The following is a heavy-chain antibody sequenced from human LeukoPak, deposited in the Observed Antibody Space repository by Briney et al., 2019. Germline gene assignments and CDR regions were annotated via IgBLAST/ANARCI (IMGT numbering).Heavy chain of an antibody. J-gene: IGHJ4*02. CDR3: AREDIAAALPFDY. Sequence: ASVKVSCKASEYTFTGYYIHWVRQAPGQGLEWMGWINPNSGVTNYAQKFQGRVTMTRDTSITTAYMELSRLRSDDTAVYYCAREDIAAALPFDYWGQGTLVTVSS. V-gene: IGHV1-2*02. D-gene: IGHD6-13*01. CDR2: INPNSGVT. CDR1: EYTFTGYY.